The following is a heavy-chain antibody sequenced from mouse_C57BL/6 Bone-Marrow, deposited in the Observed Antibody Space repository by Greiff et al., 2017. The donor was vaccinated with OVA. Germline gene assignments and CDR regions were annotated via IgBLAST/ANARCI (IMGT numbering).Heavy chain of an antibody. V-gene: IGHV10-1*01. CDR1: GFSFNTYA. D-gene: IGHD1-1*01. CDR2: IRSKSNNYAT. CDR3: VMGGYYLCAMDY. J-gene: IGHJ4*01. Sequence: EVQGVESGGGLVQPKGSLKLSCAASGFSFNTYAMNWVRQAPGKGLEWVARIRSKSNNYATYYADSVKDRFTISRDDSESMLYLQMNNLKTEDTAIYYGVMGGYYLCAMDYWGQGTSVTVSS.